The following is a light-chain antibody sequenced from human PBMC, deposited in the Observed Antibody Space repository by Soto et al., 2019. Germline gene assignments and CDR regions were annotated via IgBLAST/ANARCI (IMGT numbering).Light chain of an antibody. CDR1: QSVSSY. V-gene: IGKV3-20*01. Sequence: EIVLTQSPATLSLSPGERATLSCRASQSVSSYLAWYQQKPGQAPRLLIYGASSRATGIPDGFSGGGSGTDFTLTISSLQPEDFAVYYCQQYNSSPRTFGQGTKVDI. CDR2: GAS. CDR3: QQYNSSPRT. J-gene: IGKJ1*01.